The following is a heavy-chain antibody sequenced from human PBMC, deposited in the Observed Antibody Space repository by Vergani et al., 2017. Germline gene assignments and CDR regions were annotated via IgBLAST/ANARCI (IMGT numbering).Heavy chain of an antibody. CDR1: GFNFNNYV. CDR2: ISVSGRSI. CDR3: AIQGGYDLWNCQYYCDF. D-gene: IGHD3-3*01. Sequence: EVQLLESGGGLVQPGGSLRLSCAASGFNFNNYVITWIRQAPGRGLEWVSGISVSGRSIYYADSVKGRFTISRDNSKNTLSLQMNSLRAADTAVYYCAIQGGYDLWNCQYYCDFGGKGTLVTVSS. V-gene: IGHV3-23*01. J-gene: IGHJ4*02.